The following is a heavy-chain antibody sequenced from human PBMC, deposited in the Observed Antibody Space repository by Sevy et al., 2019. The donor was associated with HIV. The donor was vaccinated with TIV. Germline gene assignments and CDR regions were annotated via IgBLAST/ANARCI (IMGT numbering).Heavy chain of an antibody. V-gene: IGHV3-30-3*01. Sequence: GGSLRLPCAASGFTFSSYAMHWVRQAPGKGLQWVAVISYDGSKKFYADSVKGRFTISRDISKNTLYLQMNSLRPEDTAVYYCAGGPGLHGYTYDWEVDYWGQGTLVTVSS. CDR3: AGGPGLHGYTYDWEVDY. J-gene: IGHJ4*02. CDR2: ISYDGSKK. D-gene: IGHD5-18*01. CDR1: GFTFSSYA.